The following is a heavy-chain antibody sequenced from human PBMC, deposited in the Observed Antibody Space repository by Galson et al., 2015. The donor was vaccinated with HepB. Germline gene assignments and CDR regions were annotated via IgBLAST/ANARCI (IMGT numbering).Heavy chain of an antibody. CDR3: ASPSAYGSSHRCDTDWDFDL. Sequence: SLRLSCAASGFTFSRYSMNWVRQAPGKGLEWLSSIGISSSNIYYADSVKGRFTISRDNAMNSLYLQMNSLRADDTAVDYCASPSAYGSSHRCDTDWDFDLWGRGTLVTVSS. J-gene: IGHJ2*01. CDR1: GFTFSRYS. CDR2: IGISSSNI. V-gene: IGHV3-21*01. D-gene: IGHD3-22*01.